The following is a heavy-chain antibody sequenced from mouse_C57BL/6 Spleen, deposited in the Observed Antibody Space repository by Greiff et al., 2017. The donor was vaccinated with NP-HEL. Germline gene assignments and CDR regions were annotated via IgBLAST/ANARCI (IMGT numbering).Heavy chain of an antibody. J-gene: IGHJ3*01. V-gene: IGHV1-18*01. CDR1: GYTFTDYN. CDR3: ARRSYDGYYGVFAY. D-gene: IGHD2-3*01. CDR2: INPNNGGT. Sequence: EVQLQQSGPELVKPGASVKIPCKASGYTFTDYNMDWVKQSHGKSLEWIGDINPNNGGTIYNQKFKGKATLTVDKSSSTAYMELRSLTSEDTAVYYCARRSYDGYYGVFAYWGQGTLVTVSA.